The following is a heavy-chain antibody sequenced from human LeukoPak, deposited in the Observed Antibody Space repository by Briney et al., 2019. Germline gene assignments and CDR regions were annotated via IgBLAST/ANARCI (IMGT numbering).Heavy chain of an antibody. CDR3: VGQIWLWP. Sequence: GGSLRLSSAASSFTFSSYEMNWVRQAPGKGLEWVSYISSSGTTVYYADSVKGRFTSSRDNARKSLYLQVNSLRAEDAAIYYCVGQIWLWPWGQGTLLTVST. D-gene: IGHD5-24*01. CDR2: ISSSGTTV. CDR1: SFTFSSYE. J-gene: IGHJ5*02. V-gene: IGHV3-48*03.